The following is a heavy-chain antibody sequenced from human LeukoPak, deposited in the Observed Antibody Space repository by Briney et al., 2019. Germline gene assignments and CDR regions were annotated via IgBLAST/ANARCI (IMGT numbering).Heavy chain of an antibody. CDR1: GYTFTGYY. Sequence: ASAKVSCKASGYTFTGYYMHWVRQAPGQGLEWMGWINPNSGGTNYAQKFQGRVTMTRDTSISTAYMELSRLRSDDTAVYYCARLSVRGPADAFDIWGQGTMVTVSS. CDR2: INPNSGGT. CDR3: ARLSVRGPADAFDI. D-gene: IGHD3-10*01. J-gene: IGHJ3*02. V-gene: IGHV1-2*02.